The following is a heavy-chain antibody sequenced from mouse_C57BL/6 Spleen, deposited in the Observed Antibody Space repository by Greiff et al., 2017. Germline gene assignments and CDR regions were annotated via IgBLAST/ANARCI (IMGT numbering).Heavy chain of an antibody. Sequence: VPLVESGPGLVQPSQSLSITCTVSGFSLTSYGVHWVRQSPGKGLEWLGVIWRGGSTDYNAAFMSRLSITKDNSKSQVFFKMNSLQADDTAIYYCAKSSYDYDGAWFAYWGQGTLVTVSA. V-gene: IGHV2-5*01. J-gene: IGHJ3*01. CDR3: AKSSYDYDGAWFAY. CDR1: GFSLTSYG. D-gene: IGHD2-4*01. CDR2: IWRGGST.